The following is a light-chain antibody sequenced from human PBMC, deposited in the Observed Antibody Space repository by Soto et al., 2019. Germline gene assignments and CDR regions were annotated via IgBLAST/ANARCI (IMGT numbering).Light chain of an antibody. CDR1: QGSSSW. Sequence: DIQMTQSPSSVSASVGDRVTITCRASQGSSSWLAWYQQKPGKAPKLLIYAASRMQSGVPSRFSGSGSGTDFTLTISSLQTADFATYYCQQANSFPWTFGQGTKVEIK. CDR3: QQANSFPWT. J-gene: IGKJ1*01. CDR2: AAS. V-gene: IGKV1-12*02.